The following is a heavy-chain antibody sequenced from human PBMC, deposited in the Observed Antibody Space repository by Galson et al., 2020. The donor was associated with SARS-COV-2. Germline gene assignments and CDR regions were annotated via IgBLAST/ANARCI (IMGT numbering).Heavy chain of an antibody. D-gene: IGHD3-10*01. J-gene: IGHJ4*02. CDR2: IYSGGTT. Sequence: GESLKISCAASGFSVSSNYMTWVRQAPGKGLEWVAIIYSGGTTDYADSVKGRFTISRHNSKKILYLQMNSLRAEDTAVYYCARVYGPMDWGQGTPVTVSS. V-gene: IGHV3-53*04. CDR1: GFSVSSNY. CDR3: ARVYGPMD.